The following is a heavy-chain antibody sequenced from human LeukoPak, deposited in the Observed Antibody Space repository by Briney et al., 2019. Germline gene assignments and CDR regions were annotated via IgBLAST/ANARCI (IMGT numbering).Heavy chain of an antibody. CDR3: ARDFCSGGSCYYFDY. V-gene: IGHV3-33*01. J-gene: IGHJ4*02. CDR2: IWYDGRYK. CDR1: AFTFSSYG. Sequence: PGGSLRLSCAASAFTFSSYGMHWVRQAPGKGLEWVAVIWYDGRYKYYADSVKGRFTISRDNSKNTLYLQMNSLRAEDTAVYTCARDFCSGGSCYYFDYWGQGTLVTVSS. D-gene: IGHD2-15*01.